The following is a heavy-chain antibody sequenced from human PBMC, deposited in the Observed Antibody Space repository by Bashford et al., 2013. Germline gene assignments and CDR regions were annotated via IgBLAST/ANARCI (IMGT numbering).Heavy chain of an antibody. CDR3: ARYGYCTNGVCYSWFDP. Sequence: SVKVSCKASGGTFSSYAISWVRQAPGQGLEWMGGIIPIFGTANYAQKFQGRVTITADESTSTAYMELSSLRSEDTAVYYCARYGYCTNGVCYSWFDPWGQGTLVTVSS. CDR1: GGTFSSYA. J-gene: IGHJ5*02. CDR2: IIPIFGTA. V-gene: IGHV1-69*13. D-gene: IGHD2-8*01.